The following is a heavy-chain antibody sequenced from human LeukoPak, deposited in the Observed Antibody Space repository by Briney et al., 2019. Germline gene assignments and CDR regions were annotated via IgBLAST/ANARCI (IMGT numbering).Heavy chain of an antibody. CDR3: ARSIVEMATIHFDY. D-gene: IGHD5-24*01. V-gene: IGHV4-59*08. CDR2: IYYSGST. J-gene: IGHJ4*02. Sequence: SETLSLTCTVSGGSISSYYWSWIRQPPGKGLEWIGYIYYSGSTNYNPSLKSRVTISVDTSKSQFSLKLSSVTAADTAVYYCARSIVEMATIHFDYWGQGTLVTVSS. CDR1: GGSISSYY.